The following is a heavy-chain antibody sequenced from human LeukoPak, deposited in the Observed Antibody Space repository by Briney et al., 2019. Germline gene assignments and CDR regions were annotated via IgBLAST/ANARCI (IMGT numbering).Heavy chain of an antibody. Sequence: SETLSLTCAVYGGSFSGYYLSWIRQPPGQGLEWIGEINHSGSTYYNPSLKSRVTISVDTSKNQFSLKLSSVTAADTAVYYCARHGYCSSTSCSVYMDVWGKGTTVTVSS. J-gene: IGHJ6*03. CDR1: GGSFSGYY. D-gene: IGHD2-2*03. CDR3: ARHGYCSSTSCSVYMDV. CDR2: INHSGST. V-gene: IGHV4-34*01.